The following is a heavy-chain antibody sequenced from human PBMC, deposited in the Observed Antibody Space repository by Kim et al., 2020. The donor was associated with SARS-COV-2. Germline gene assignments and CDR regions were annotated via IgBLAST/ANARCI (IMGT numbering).Heavy chain of an antibody. CDR1: GGSISSSSYY. D-gene: IGHD7-27*01. CDR2: IYYSGST. V-gene: IGHV4-39*01. J-gene: IGHJ4*02. CDR3: ARHINWGSGPSIDY. Sequence: SETLSLTCTVSGGSISSSSYYWGWIRQPPGKGLEWIGSIYYSGSTYYNPSLKSRVTISVDTSKNQFSLKLSSVTAADTAVYYCARHINWGSGPSIDYWGQGTLVTVSS.